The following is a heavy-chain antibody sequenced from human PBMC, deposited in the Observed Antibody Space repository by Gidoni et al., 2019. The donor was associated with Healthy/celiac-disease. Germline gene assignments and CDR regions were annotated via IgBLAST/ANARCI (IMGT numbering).Heavy chain of an antibody. J-gene: IGHJ4*02. CDR1: GYTFTSYA. CDR3: ARDGGQLATFDY. V-gene: IGHV1-3*01. CDR2: INAGNGNT. Sequence: QVQLVQSGAEVKKPGASVKVSCQASGYTFTSYAMHWVRQAPGQRLEWMGWINAGNGNTQYSQKFQGRVTITRDTSASTAYMELSSLRSEDTAVYYCARDGGQLATFDYWGQGTLVTVSS. D-gene: IGHD6-6*01.